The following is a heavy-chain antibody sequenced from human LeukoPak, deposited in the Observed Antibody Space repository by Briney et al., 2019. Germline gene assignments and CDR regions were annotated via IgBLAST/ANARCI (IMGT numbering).Heavy chain of an antibody. Sequence: SETLSLTCTVSGGSISSYYWSWIRQPAGKGLEWIGRIYTSGSTNYNPSLKSRVTMSVDTSKNQFSLKLSSVTATDTAVYYCARGVPDSSGYTRVYYYYMDVWGKGTTVTISS. CDR1: GGSISSYY. V-gene: IGHV4-4*07. D-gene: IGHD3-22*01. J-gene: IGHJ6*03. CDR2: IYTSGST. CDR3: ARGVPDSSGYTRVYYYYMDV.